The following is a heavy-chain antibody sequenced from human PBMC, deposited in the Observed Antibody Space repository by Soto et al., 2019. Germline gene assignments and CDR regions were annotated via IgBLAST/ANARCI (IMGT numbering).Heavy chain of an antibody. D-gene: IGHD2-15*01. CDR1: GGSFSGYY. J-gene: IGHJ6*04. CDR3: GRDLCSGGSCYSIPSYYYYGMDV. Sequence: SETLSLTCAVYGGSFSGYYWSWIRQPPGKGLEWIGEINHSGSTNYNPSLKSRVTISVDTSKNQFSLKLSSVTAADTAVYYCGRDLCSGGSCYSIPSYYYYGMDVWGKGTTVTSPQ. V-gene: IGHV4-34*01. CDR2: INHSGST.